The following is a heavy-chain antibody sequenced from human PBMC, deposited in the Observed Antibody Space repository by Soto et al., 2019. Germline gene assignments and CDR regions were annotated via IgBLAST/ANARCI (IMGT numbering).Heavy chain of an antibody. CDR1: GFTFSSYA. CDR3: AKTLHGDSTGAFDS. V-gene: IGHV3-23*01. D-gene: IGHD2-21*02. Sequence: PGGSLRLSCAASGFTFSSYAMGWVRQAPGKGLEWVSAIRGRGGSTYYADSVKGRFTISRDNSKNTLYLQMNSLRAEDTAVYYCAKTLHGDSTGAFDSWGLGTLVTVSS. J-gene: IGHJ4*02. CDR2: IRGRGGST.